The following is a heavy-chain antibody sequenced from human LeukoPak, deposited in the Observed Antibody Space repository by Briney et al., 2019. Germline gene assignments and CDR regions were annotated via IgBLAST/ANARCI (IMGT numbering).Heavy chain of an antibody. CDR1: GFTFSSYG. V-gene: IGHV3-23*01. D-gene: IGHD5-18*01. CDR2: ISGSGGST. J-gene: IGHJ4*02. Sequence: GGSLSLSCAASGFTFSSYGISWVRQAPGKGVEWVSAISGSGGSTYYADSVKGRFTISRDNSKNTLYLQMNSLRAEDTAVYYCAKDQVSYSYGPSVYWGQGTLVTVSS. CDR3: AKDQVSYSYGPSVY.